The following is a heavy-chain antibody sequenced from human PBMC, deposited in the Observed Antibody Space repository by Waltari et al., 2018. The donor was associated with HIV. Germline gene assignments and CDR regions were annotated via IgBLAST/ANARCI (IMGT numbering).Heavy chain of an antibody. V-gene: IGHV1-8*01. D-gene: IGHD3-10*01. CDR1: GYTFTSND. Sequence: QVLLVQSGAEVKKPRASVKVSCKSPGYTFTSNDINSVRQATGEGLEWLGWMNPNSGNAGYAQKFQGRVTMTRNTSITTAYMELSSLRSEDTAVYYCARGITRASGNNFDSWGQGTLVTVSS. CDR2: MNPNSGNA. CDR3: ARGITRASGNNFDS. J-gene: IGHJ4*02.